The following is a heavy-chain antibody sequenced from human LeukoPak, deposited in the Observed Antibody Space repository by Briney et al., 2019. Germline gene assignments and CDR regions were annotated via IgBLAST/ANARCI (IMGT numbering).Heavy chain of an antibody. D-gene: IGHD4-23*01. CDR3: ATEAYGGNRNAFDI. J-gene: IGHJ3*02. V-gene: IGHV1-2*02. CDR2: INPNSGGT. Sequence: ASVKVSCKASGYTFTGYYMHWVRQAPGQGLEGLGWINPNSGGTNYAQKFQGRVTMTRDTSTSTAYMELSRLRSDDTAVYYCATEAYGGNRNAFDIWGQGTMVTVSS. CDR1: GYTFTGYY.